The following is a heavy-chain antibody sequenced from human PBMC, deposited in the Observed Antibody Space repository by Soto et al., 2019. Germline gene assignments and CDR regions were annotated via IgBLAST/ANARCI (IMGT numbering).Heavy chain of an antibody. CDR2: IYYTGNS. V-gene: IGHV4-31*03. CDR3: AAGSGTHYSVATGFDF. Sequence: QVQLQESGPGLVKPSQTLSLTCTVSGASISSGAYYWSWIRQQPGKGLEWVGYIYYTGNSYYNPSCRCRISVSIDTSNNHFSLRLSSVTAADTAVYYCAAGSGTHYSVATGFDFWGLGTLVTVSP. J-gene: IGHJ4*02. D-gene: IGHD3-10*01. CDR1: GASISSGAYY.